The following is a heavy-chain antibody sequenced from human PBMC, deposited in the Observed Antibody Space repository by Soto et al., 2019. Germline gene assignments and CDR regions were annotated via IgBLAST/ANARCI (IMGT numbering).Heavy chain of an antibody. D-gene: IGHD6-19*01. J-gene: IGHJ5*02. V-gene: IGHV3-64*07. CDR2: VDSSGTYK. CDR3: ARSLAVLGQMWLDP. Sequence: EVQLMESGGNLVQSGGSLRLSCAASGFTFGGFGMYWVRQAPGKGLEFVSAVDSSGTYKYYEDSVKGRFTISRDNSKNTLYLQMGSLRIEDMAVYYCARSLAVLGQMWLDPWGQGTLVTVSS. CDR1: GFTFGGFG.